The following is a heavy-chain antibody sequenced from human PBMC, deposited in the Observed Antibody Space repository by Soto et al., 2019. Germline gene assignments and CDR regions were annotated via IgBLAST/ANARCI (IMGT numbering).Heavy chain of an antibody. CDR3: ARDLYSHGQGLIA. D-gene: IGHD3-16*01. Sequence: SETLSLTCTVSGASISSYYWSWIRQHPGRGLEWIGYVYFTGKTYYSPALESRITISVDTSKNQFSLNLKSVTAADTAVYYCARDLYSHGQGLIAWGQGTRVTVSS. J-gene: IGHJ5*02. CDR2: VYFTGKT. CDR1: GASISSYY. V-gene: IGHV4-59*06.